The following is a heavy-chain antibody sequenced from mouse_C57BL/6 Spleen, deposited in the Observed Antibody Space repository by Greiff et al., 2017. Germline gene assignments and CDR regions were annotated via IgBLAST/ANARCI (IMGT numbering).Heavy chain of an antibody. CDR2: ILPGSGST. CDR3: ARRGYYDYDFAWFAY. CDR1: GYTFTGYW. Sequence: VQLQQSGAELMKPGASVKLSCKATGYTFTGYWIEWVKQRPGHGLEWIGEILPGSGSTNYNEKFKGKATFTADTSSNTAYMQRSSLTTEDSAIYYCARRGYYDYDFAWFAYWGQGTLVTVSA. D-gene: IGHD2-4*01. J-gene: IGHJ3*01. V-gene: IGHV1-9*01.